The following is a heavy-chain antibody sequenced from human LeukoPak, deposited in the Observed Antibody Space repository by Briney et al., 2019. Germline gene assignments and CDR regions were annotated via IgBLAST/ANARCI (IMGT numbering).Heavy chain of an antibody. V-gene: IGHV3-33*08. CDR3: ARDMGRSIAARPSYYFDY. Sequence: GGSLRLSCAASGFTFSSYSMNWVRQAPGKGLEWVAVIWYDGSNKYYADSVKGRFTISRDNSKNTLYLQMNSLRAEDTAVYYCARDMGRSIAARPSYYFDYWGQGTLVTVSS. J-gene: IGHJ4*02. CDR2: IWYDGSNK. CDR1: GFTFSSYS. D-gene: IGHD6-6*01.